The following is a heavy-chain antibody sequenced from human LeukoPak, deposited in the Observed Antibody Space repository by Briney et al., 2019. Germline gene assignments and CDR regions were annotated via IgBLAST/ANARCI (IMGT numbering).Heavy chain of an antibody. D-gene: IGHD3-3*02. V-gene: IGHV1-18*01. CDR3: CEVPGDRMYS. CDR2: ISANTGNT. Sequence: AAVKVTCNASGYTCSTYGFCWLRQAPGHGLEWMGWISANTGNTDYSQKFQGRVAMTTDTSTSTAYMELRSLRCYYTAVIFCCEVPGDRMYSWGQVCLVTVSS. J-gene: IGHJ4*02. CDR1: GYTCSTYG.